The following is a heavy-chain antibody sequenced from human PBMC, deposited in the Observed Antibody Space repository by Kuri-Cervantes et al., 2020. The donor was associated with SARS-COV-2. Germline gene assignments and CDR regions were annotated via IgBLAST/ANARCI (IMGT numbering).Heavy chain of an antibody. J-gene: IGHJ2*01. V-gene: IGHV3-21*04. CDR2: ISGNSNYI. D-gene: IGHD6-19*01. CDR1: GFDFSLYN. Sequence: GESLKISCAASGFDFSLYNMNWVRQAPGKGLEWVSRISGNSNYIDYADSVKGRFIISRDNSKNTLYLQMSSLRAEDTAVYYCAKDLTIAVAGFNWYFDLWGRGTLVTVSS. CDR3: AKDLTIAVAGFNWYFDL.